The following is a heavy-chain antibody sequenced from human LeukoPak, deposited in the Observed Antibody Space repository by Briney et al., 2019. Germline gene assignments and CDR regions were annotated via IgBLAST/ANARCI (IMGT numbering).Heavy chain of an antibody. CDR2: IHGSGGST. CDR3: AKEWGYDILTGYYRGLGY. CDR1: GFTFSSYA. V-gene: IGHV3-23*01. J-gene: IGHJ4*02. D-gene: IGHD3-9*01. Sequence: GSLRLSCAASGFTFSSYAMHWVRQAPGKGLEWVSAIHGSGGSTYYADSVKGRFTISRDNSKNTLYLQMNSLRAEDTAVYYCAKEWGYDILTGYYRGLGYWGQGTLVTVSS.